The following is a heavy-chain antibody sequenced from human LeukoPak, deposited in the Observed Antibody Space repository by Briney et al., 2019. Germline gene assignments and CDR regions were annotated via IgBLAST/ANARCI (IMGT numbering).Heavy chain of an antibody. Sequence: HPSETLSLTCTVSGGPISSSSYYWGWIRQPPGKGLEWIGSIYYSGSTYYNPSLKSRVTISVDTSKNQFSQKLSSVTAADTAVYYCARAYSSGWDSYYYYYMDVWGKGTTVTISS. J-gene: IGHJ6*03. CDR3: ARAYSSGWDSYYYYYMDV. CDR2: IYYSGST. D-gene: IGHD6-19*01. V-gene: IGHV4-39*01. CDR1: GGPISSSSYY.